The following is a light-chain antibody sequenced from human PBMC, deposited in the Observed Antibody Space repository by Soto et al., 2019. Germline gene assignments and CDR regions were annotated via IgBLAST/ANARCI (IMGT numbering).Light chain of an antibody. CDR1: QSLLHSNGYNY. CDR2: LGS. V-gene: IGKV2-28*01. Sequence: DIVMTQSPLSLPVTPGEPASISCRPSQSLLHSNGYNYLDWYLQKPGQSPQLLIYLGSNRTSGVPDRFTGSGSGTDFTLKISRVKAEDVGDYYAMQALQTFTFSGGTKVEIK. CDR3: MQALQTFT. J-gene: IGKJ4*01.